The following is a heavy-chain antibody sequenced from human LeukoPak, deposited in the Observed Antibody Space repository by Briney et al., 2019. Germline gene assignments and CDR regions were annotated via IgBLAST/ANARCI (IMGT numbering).Heavy chain of an antibody. Sequence: PSETLSLTCAVSGVSISSGDYSWSWIRQPLGKGLEWIGYIYHSGSTYYNPSLKSRVTISVDRSKNQFSLGLTSATAADTAVYYCARDGASWGGRAFDIWGQGTMVTVSS. D-gene: IGHD3-16*01. CDR2: IYHSGST. CDR3: ARDGASWGGRAFDI. J-gene: IGHJ3*02. V-gene: IGHV4-30-2*01. CDR1: GVSISSGDYS.